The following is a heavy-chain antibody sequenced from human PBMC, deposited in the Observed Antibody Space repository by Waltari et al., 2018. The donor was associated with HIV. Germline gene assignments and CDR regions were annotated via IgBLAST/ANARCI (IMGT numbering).Heavy chain of an antibody. J-gene: IGHJ4*02. CDR3: AYARETMGVDFDS. CDR2: IIHMSGTA. D-gene: IGHD3-10*01. V-gene: IGHV1-69*08. Sequence: QVQLVQSWAEVKKPGPSVKVSSQGSGGTFFSYSINWVRQVPGQGLEWLGRIIHMSGTANNAQKFQGRITITADESTSTAYMELRNLKSDDTAVYFCAYARETMGVDFDSWGQGTLVNVSS. CDR1: GGTFFSYS.